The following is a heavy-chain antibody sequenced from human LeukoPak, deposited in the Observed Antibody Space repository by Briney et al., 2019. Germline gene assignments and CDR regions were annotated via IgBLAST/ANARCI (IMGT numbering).Heavy chain of an antibody. Sequence: ASVKVSCKASGYTFTSYGTSWVRQAPGQGLEWMGWISAYNGNTNYAQKLQGRVTMTTDTSTSTAYMELRSLKSDDTAVYYCARDVPGSIGTTARFDPWGQGTLVTVSS. CDR3: ARDVPGSIGTTARFDP. J-gene: IGHJ5*02. CDR1: GYTFTSYG. CDR2: ISAYNGNT. V-gene: IGHV1-18*01. D-gene: IGHD1-1*01.